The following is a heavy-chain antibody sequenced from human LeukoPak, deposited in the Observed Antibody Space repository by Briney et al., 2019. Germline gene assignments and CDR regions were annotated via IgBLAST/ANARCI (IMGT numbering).Heavy chain of an antibody. Sequence: RPSETLSLTCAVYGGSFSGYYWSWIRQPPGKGLEWIGEINHSGSTNYNPSLKSRVTISVDTSKNQFSLKLSSVTAADTAVYYCASGPFGSRIRALPYFDYWGQGTLVTVSS. V-gene: IGHV4-34*01. CDR1: GGSFSGYY. CDR2: INHSGST. D-gene: IGHD1-26*01. CDR3: ASGPFGSRIRALPYFDY. J-gene: IGHJ4*02.